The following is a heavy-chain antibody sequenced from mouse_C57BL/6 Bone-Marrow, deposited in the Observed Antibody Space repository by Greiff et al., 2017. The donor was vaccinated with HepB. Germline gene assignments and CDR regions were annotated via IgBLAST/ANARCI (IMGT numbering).Heavy chain of an antibody. CDR3: ARAWLLWYFDV. V-gene: IGHV5-17*01. J-gene: IGHJ1*03. Sequence: EVKLVESGGGLVKPGGSLKLSCAASGFTFSDYGMHWVRQAPEKGLEWVAYISSGSSTIYYADTVKGRFTISRDNATNTLFLQMTSLRSEDTAMYYCARAWLLWYFDVWGTGTTVTVSS. CDR1: GFTFSDYG. D-gene: IGHD2-3*01. CDR2: ISSGSSTI.